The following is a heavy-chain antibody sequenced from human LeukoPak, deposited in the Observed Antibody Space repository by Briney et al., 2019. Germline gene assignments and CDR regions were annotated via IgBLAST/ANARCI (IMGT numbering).Heavy chain of an antibody. CDR2: IYHSGST. D-gene: IGHD1-26*01. CDR3: ARLGVELLRIDY. CDR1: GGSISSGGYS. Sequence: PSQTLSLTCAVSGGSISSGGYSWSWIRQPPGKGLEWIGYIYHSGSTYYNPSLKSRVTISVDRSKNQFSLKLSSVTAADTAVYYCARLGVELLRIDYWGQGTLVTVSS. J-gene: IGHJ4*02. V-gene: IGHV4-30-2*01.